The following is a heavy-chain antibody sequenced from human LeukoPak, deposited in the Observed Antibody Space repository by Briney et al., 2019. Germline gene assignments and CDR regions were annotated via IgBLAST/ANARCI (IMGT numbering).Heavy chain of an antibody. Sequence: PSETLSLTCAVSGVSIISGGYYWSWIRQPPGKGLEWIGEINHSGSTNYNPSLKSRVTISVDTSKNQFSLKLSSVTAADTAVYYCARIPPRLLADYWGQGTLVTVSS. CDR3: ARIPPRLLADY. J-gene: IGHJ4*02. CDR2: INHSGST. CDR1: GVSIISGGYY. D-gene: IGHD2-15*01. V-gene: IGHV4-34*01.